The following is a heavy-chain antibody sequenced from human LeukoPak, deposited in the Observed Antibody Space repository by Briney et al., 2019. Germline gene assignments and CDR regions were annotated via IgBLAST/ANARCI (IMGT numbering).Heavy chain of an antibody. J-gene: IGHJ4*02. D-gene: IGHD3-3*01. CDR3: AREDDGYYGNDY. V-gene: IGHV3-21*01. CDR1: GFTFSSYS. Sequence: KAGGSLRLSCAASGFTFSSYSMNWVRQAPGKGLEWVSSISSSSSYIYYADSVKGRFTISRDNAKNSLYLQMNSLRAEDTAVYYCAREDDGYYGNDYWGQGTLVTVSS. CDR2: ISSSSSYI.